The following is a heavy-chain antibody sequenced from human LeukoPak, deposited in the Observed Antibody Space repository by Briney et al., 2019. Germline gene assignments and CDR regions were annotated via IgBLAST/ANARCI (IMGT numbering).Heavy chain of an antibody. J-gene: IGHJ4*02. Sequence: GGSLRLSCAASGFTFSSYGMHWVRQAPGKGLEWVAVIWYDGSNKYYADSVKGRFTISRDNSKNTLYLQMNSLRAEDTAVYYCANLGIVVVVAATWHYWGQGTLVTVSS. V-gene: IGHV3-33*06. CDR3: ANLGIVVVVAATWHY. CDR1: GFTFSSYG. CDR2: IWYDGSNK. D-gene: IGHD2-15*01.